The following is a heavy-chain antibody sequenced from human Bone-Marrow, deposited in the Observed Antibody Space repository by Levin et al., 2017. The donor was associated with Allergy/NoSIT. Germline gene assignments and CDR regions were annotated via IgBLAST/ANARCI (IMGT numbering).Heavy chain of an antibody. D-gene: IGHD6-13*01. V-gene: IGHV6-1*01. CDR2: TYYRSKWYN. CDR1: GDSVSSNSAA. Sequence: SQTLSLTCAISGDSVSSNSAAWNWIRQSPSRGLEWLGRTYYRSKWYNDYAVSVKSRITINPDTSKNQFSLQLNSVTPEDTAVYYCASSIAAAGNNWFDPWGQGTLVTVSS. J-gene: IGHJ5*02. CDR3: ASSIAAAGNNWFDP.